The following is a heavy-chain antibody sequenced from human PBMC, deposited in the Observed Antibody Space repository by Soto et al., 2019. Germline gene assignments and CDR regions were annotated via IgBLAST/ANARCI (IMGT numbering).Heavy chain of an antibody. Sequence: ASVKVSCKASGYTFTNYGISWVRQAPGQGLEWMGWISAENDNTKYAQKLQGRVTMTTDTSTSTAYMELRSLRSDDTAVYYCARRRGTSGWFWFDPWGQGTLVTVS. CDR3: ARRRGTSGWFWFDP. CDR1: GYTFTNYG. V-gene: IGHV1-18*01. D-gene: IGHD6-19*01. J-gene: IGHJ5*02. CDR2: ISAENDNT.